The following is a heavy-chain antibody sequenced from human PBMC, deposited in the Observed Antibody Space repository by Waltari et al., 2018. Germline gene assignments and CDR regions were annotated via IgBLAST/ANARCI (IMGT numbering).Heavy chain of an antibody. Sequence: EVQLVESGGGLVKPGGSLSLSCAASGYPFSNAGISWVRQAPGKGLEWVGRIKSKTDGGTTDYAAPVKGRFTISRDDSKNTLYLQMNSLKTEDTAVYYCTTDSVLMVYANWGQGTLVTVSS. CDR2: IKSKTDGGTT. V-gene: IGHV3-15*01. CDR3: TTDSVLMVYAN. CDR1: GYPFSNAG. J-gene: IGHJ4*02. D-gene: IGHD2-8*01.